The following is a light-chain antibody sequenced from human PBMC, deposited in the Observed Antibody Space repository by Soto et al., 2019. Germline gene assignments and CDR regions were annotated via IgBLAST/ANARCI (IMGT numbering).Light chain of an antibody. CDR1: QGIDRW. Sequence: DIQMTQSPSSVSASVGDRVTITCRASQGIDRWLAWYQQKPGKGPKLLIYAASSLQRGVPARFSGSASGTDFTLSISSLQPEDFATYYCQEANSFLGTFGQGTKVQIK. J-gene: IGKJ1*01. V-gene: IGKV1-12*01. CDR2: AAS. CDR3: QEANSFLGT.